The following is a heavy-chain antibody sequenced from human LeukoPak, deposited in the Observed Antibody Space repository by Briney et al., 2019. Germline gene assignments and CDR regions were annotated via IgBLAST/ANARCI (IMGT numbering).Heavy chain of an antibody. V-gene: IGHV4-31*03. Sequence: PSQTLSLTCTVSGGSISSGGYYWSRIRQHPGKGLEWIGYIYYSGSTYYNPSLQSRVTISVDTSKNQFSLKLSSVTAADTAVYYCARDLPGDCGNDYYGMDVWGKGTTVTVSS. CDR2: IYYSGST. J-gene: IGHJ6*04. CDR3: ARDLPGDCGNDYYGMDV. D-gene: IGHD2-21*02. CDR1: GGSISSGGYY.